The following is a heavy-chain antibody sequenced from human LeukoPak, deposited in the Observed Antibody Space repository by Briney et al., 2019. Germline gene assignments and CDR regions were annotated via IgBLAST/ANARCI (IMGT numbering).Heavy chain of an antibody. D-gene: IGHD5-18*01. Sequence: GGSLRLSCAASGFTFSSYWMSWVRQAPGKGLEWVANIKQDGSEKYYVDSVKGRFTISRDNAKNSLYLQMNSLRAEDTAVYYCARDFRGDSYGHEFDYRGQGTLVTVSS. J-gene: IGHJ4*02. V-gene: IGHV3-7*03. CDR2: IKQDGSEK. CDR3: ARDFRGDSYGHEFDY. CDR1: GFTFSSYW.